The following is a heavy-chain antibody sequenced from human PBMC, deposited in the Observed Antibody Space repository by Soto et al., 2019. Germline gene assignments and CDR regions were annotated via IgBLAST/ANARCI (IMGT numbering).Heavy chain of an antibody. J-gene: IGHJ4*02. D-gene: IGHD1-26*01. V-gene: IGHV4-4*02. CDR1: GASISSTTNW. CDR2: IYHSGST. CDR3: ARMMGATLVDF. Sequence: QVHLQESGPGLVRPSGTLSLTCAVSGASISSTTNWWSWVRQPPGKGLEWIGEIYHSGSTNYNPSPKSRVSMSVDKSTNQFSRELTSVTAADTAVYYCARMMGATLVDFWGQGTLVIVSS.